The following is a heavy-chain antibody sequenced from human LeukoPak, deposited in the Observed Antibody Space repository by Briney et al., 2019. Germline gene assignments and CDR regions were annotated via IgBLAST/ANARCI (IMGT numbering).Heavy chain of an antibody. J-gene: IGHJ4*02. CDR2: IKQDGSEK. Sequence: AGGSLRLSCAASGFTFSSYSMNWVRQAPGKGLEWVANIKQDGSEKSYVDSVKGRLTISRDNAKNALYLQMNSLRAEDTAVYYCARVLRGGFDYWGQGTLVTVSS. D-gene: IGHD2-8*02. CDR1: GFTFSSYS. CDR3: ARVLRGGFDY. V-gene: IGHV3-7*01.